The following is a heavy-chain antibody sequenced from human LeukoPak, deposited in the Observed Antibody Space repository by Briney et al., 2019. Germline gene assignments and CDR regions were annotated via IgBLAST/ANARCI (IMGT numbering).Heavy chain of an antibody. D-gene: IGHD4-23*01. J-gene: IGHJ3*02. V-gene: IGHV3-74*01. CDR2: INTDGSST. CDR1: GFTFSSYW. CDR3: ARDRGYGGNRPETFDI. Sequence: GGSLRLSCAASGFTFSSYWMHWVRQAPGKGLVWVSRINTDGSSTSYADSVKGRFTISRDNAKNTLYLQMNSLRAEDTAVYYCARDRGYGGNRPETFDIWGQGTMVTVSS.